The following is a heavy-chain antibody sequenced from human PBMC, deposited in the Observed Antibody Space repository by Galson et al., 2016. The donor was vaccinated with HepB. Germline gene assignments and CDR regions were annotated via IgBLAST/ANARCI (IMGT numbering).Heavy chain of an antibody. D-gene: IGHD3-22*01. CDR1: GFTFSNFA. CDR3: VLIDVQQ. Sequence: SLRLSCAASGFTFSNFAMSWVRQAPGKGLEWVSSISASGGGSSTHYADSVKGRFTIFRDNSKNTLYLQMHSLRVDDSAVYYCVLIDVQQWGQGTLVTVSS. J-gene: IGHJ1*01. V-gene: IGHV3-23*01. CDR2: ISASGGGSST.